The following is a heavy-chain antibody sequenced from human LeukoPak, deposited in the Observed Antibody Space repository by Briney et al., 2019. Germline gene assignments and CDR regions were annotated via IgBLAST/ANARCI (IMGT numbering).Heavy chain of an antibody. CDR3: ARDYPYLIDRYNWNYVNWFDP. Sequence: GGSLRLSCAASGFTFSSYSMNWVRQAPGKGLEWVSYISSSSSTIYYADSVKGRFTTSRDNAKNSLYLQMNSLRDEDTAVYYCARDYPYLIDRYNWNYVNWFDPWGQGTLVTVSS. CDR2: ISSSSSTI. J-gene: IGHJ5*02. D-gene: IGHD1-7*01. V-gene: IGHV3-48*02. CDR1: GFTFSSYS.